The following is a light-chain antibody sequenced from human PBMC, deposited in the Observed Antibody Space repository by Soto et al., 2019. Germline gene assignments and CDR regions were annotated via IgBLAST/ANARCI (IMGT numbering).Light chain of an antibody. CDR1: QGVSSY. J-gene: IGKJ4*01. V-gene: IGKV3-11*01. CDR3: QQRSNWPPVT. Sequence: EIVLTQSPATLSLSPGERATLSCRASQGVSSYLAWYQQKPGQAPRLLIYDASNRATGIPARFSGSGSGTDFTLPISSLEPEDFAIYYCQQRSNWPPVTFGGGTKVEIK. CDR2: DAS.